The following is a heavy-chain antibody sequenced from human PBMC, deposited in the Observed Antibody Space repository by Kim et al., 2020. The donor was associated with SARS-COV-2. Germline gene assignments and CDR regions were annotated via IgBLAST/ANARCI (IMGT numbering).Heavy chain of an antibody. D-gene: IGHD6-19*01. Sequence: SVKVSCKASGGTFSSYTISWVRQAPGQGLEWMGRIIPILGIANYAQKFQGRVTITADKSTSTAYMELSSLRSEDTAVYYCAREGLAVAGTTDDAFDIWGQGTMVTVSS. CDR2: IIPILGIA. J-gene: IGHJ3*02. CDR3: AREGLAVAGTTDDAFDI. CDR1: GGTFSSYT. V-gene: IGHV1-69*04.